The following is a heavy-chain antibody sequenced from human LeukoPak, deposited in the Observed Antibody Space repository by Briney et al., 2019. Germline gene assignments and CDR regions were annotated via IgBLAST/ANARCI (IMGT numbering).Heavy chain of an antibody. Sequence: SETLSLTCAVYGGSFSGYYWSWIRQPPGKGLEWIGEINHSGSTNYNPSLKSRVTISVDTSKNQFSQKLSSVTAADTAVYYCARDFLGTGDYDILTGYFDYWGQGTLVTVSS. CDR3: ARDFLGTGDYDILTGYFDY. D-gene: IGHD3-9*01. CDR1: GGSFSGYY. V-gene: IGHV4-34*01. CDR2: INHSGST. J-gene: IGHJ4*02.